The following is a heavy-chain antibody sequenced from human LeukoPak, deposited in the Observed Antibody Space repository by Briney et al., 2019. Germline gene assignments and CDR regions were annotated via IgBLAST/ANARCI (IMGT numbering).Heavy chain of an antibody. V-gene: IGHV1-69*13. Sequence: GASVKVSCKASGGTFSSYAISWVRQAPGQGLEWMGRIIPIFGTANYAQKFQGRVTITADESTSTAYMELSSLRSEDTAVYYCARESDILTGPIGLKGPFDIWGQGTMVTVSS. CDR3: ARESDILTGPIGLKGPFDI. J-gene: IGHJ3*02. CDR2: IIPIFGTA. CDR1: GGTFSSYA. D-gene: IGHD3-9*01.